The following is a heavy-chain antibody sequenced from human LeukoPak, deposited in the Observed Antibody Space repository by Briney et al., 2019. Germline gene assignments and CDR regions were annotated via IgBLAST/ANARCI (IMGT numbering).Heavy chain of an antibody. CDR2: IYYSGST. CDR3: ARTTEGGYSYGYFYYYYMDV. CDR1: GGSISSSSYY. V-gene: IGHV4-39*07. J-gene: IGHJ6*03. Sequence: SETLSLTCTVSGGSISSSSYYWGWIRQPPGKGLGWIGSIYYSGSTYFNPSLKSRVTKSVDTSKNQFSLKLSSVTAADTAVYYCARTTEGGYSYGYFYYYYMDVWGKGTTVTISS. D-gene: IGHD5-18*01.